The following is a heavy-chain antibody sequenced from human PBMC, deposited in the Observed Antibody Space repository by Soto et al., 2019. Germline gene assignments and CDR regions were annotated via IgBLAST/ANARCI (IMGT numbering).Heavy chain of an antibody. Sequence: SETLSLTCTVSGGSISSSTYYWGWMRQPPGKGLEWIASFFIGGNTYYNPSLKSRVTISVDTSKNQFSLKLNSVTAADTAVYYCARTRIVYYCTSGSRCLFAYWGQGTLVTVSS. CDR2: FFIGGNT. CDR3: ARTRIVYYCTSGSRCLFAY. D-gene: IGHD3-10*01. V-gene: IGHV4-39*07. J-gene: IGHJ1*01. CDR1: GGSISSSTYY.